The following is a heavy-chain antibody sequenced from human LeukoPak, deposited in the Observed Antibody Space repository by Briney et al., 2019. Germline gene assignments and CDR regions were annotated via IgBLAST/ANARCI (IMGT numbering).Heavy chain of an antibody. Sequence: GGSLRLSCAASGFTFSSYAMHWVRQAPGKGLEWVAVISYDGSNKCYADSVKGRFTISRDNSKNTLYLQMNSLRAEDTALYYCAKDITPGDVPMGNLDYWGQGTLVTVSS. CDR3: AKDITPGDVPMGNLDY. J-gene: IGHJ4*02. D-gene: IGHD1-14*01. CDR1: GFTFSSYA. CDR2: ISYDGSNK. V-gene: IGHV3-30-3*01.